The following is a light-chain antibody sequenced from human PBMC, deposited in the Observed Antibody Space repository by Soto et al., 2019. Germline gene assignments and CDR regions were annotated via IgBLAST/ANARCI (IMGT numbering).Light chain of an antibody. J-gene: IGLJ2*01. CDR3: AAWDGTLNHIL. CDR2: DN. V-gene: IGLV1-44*01. CDR1: RSNMGTNT. Sequence: QSVLTQPPSASGTPGQGVAISCSGSRSNMGTNTVNWYQHLPGTAPKLLIYDNQRPSGVPDRFFGSKSGTSASLAITGLQSEDEADYYCAAWDGTLNHILFGGGTKLTVL.